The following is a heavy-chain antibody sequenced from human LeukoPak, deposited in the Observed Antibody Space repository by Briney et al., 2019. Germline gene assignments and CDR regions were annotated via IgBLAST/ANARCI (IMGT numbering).Heavy chain of an antibody. CDR3: AKDRLIDGYSSSWYPIWYFDY. V-gene: IGHV3-23*01. Sequence: PGGSLKLSCAASGFTFSSYAMSWVRQAPGKGLEWVSAISGSGGSTYYADSVKGRFTISRDNSKNTLYLQMNSLRAEDTAVYYCAKDRLIDGYSSSWYPIWYFDYWGQGTLVTVSS. CDR1: GFTFSSYA. J-gene: IGHJ4*02. D-gene: IGHD6-13*01. CDR2: ISGSGGST.